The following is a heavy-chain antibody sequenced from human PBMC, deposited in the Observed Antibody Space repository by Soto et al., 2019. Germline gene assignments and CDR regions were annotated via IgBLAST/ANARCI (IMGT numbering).Heavy chain of an antibody. V-gene: IGHV3-21*01. CDR2: ISSSSSYI. CDR1: GFTFSTYS. J-gene: IGHJ4*02. D-gene: IGHD3-16*01. Sequence: EVQLVESGGGLVRPGGSLRLSCAASGFTFSTYSMNWVRQAPGKGLEWASSISSSSSYISYANSVKGRFTISRENAKNSLYLQMNSLRREDTAVYYCARDLPHLPGEALWGQGALVTVSS. CDR3: ARDLPHLPGEAL.